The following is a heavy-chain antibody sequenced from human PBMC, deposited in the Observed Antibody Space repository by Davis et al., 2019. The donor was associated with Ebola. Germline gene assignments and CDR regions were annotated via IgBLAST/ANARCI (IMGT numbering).Heavy chain of an antibody. CDR2: ISYDGSNK. J-gene: IGHJ3*02. V-gene: IGHV3-30-3*01. CDR3: ARSIAAFYAFDI. Sequence: GESLKTSCAASGFTFSSYAMHWVRQAPGKGLEWVAVISYDGSNKYYADSVKGRFTISRDNSKNTLYLQMNSLRAEDTAVYYCARSIAAFYAFDIWGQGTMVTVSS. CDR1: GFTFSSYA. D-gene: IGHD6-6*01.